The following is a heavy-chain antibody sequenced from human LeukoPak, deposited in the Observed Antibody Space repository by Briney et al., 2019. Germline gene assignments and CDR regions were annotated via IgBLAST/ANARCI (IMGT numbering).Heavy chain of an antibody. CDR2: IKEDGSEI. Sequence: GGSLRLSCAASGFTFSSSWMSWVRQAPGKGLEWVANIKEDGSEIYYVDSVKGRFTISRDNAKNSLFLQMNNLRAEDTAVYYCTRDRVGTMVYWGQGTLVTVSS. CDR1: GFTFSSSW. J-gene: IGHJ4*02. V-gene: IGHV3-7*01. D-gene: IGHD3-10*01. CDR3: TRDRVGTMVY.